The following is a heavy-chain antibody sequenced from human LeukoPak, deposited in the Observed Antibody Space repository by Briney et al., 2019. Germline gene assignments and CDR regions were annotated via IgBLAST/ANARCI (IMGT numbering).Heavy chain of an antibody. CDR1: GSSFTSYW. CDR2: IDPSDSYT. Sequence: GEALRISCKGSGSSFTSYWISWVRQMPGKGLGWMGRIDPSDSYTNYSPSFQGHVTISADKSISTAYLQWSSLKASDTAMYYCARLMVRGVTLYYYYGMDVWGKGTTVTVSS. V-gene: IGHV5-10-1*01. J-gene: IGHJ6*04. CDR3: ARLMVRGVTLYYYYGMDV. D-gene: IGHD3-10*01.